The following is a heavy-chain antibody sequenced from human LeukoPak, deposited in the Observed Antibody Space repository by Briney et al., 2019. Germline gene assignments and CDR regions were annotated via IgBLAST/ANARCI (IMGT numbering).Heavy chain of an antibody. CDR2: ISGGGIT. CDR3: ARRGDGSGHYYYYYGMDV. V-gene: IGHV3-23*01. CDR1: GFSFSSYV. J-gene: IGHJ6*02. D-gene: IGHD3-10*01. Sequence: PGGSLRLSCAASGFSFSSYVMSWVRQAAGKGLEWVSLISGGGITYYADSVKGRFTISRDNSKNTLYLQMNSLRAEGTAVYYCARRGDGSGHYYYYYGMDVWGQGTTVTVSS.